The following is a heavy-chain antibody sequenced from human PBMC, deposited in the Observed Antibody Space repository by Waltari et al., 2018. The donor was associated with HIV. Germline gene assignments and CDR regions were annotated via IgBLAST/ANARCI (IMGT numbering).Heavy chain of an antibody. V-gene: IGHV4-30-2*01. J-gene: IGHJ4*02. CDR3: ARGATVYLDY. CDR2: IYHSGST. D-gene: IGHD4-4*01. Sequence: QMQLQESGSGLVKPSQTLSLTSAVSGGSISSGGYSCRWIRQPPGKCLGWIGYIYHSGSTYYNPSLKSRVTIAVDRSNNQFSLKLSSVTAAGTAVYYCARGATVYLDYWCQGTLVTVSS. CDR1: GGSISSGGYS.